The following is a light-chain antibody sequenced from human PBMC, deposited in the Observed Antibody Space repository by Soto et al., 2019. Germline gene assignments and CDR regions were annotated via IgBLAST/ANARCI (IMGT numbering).Light chain of an antibody. CDR2: DAS. Sequence: DIQMTQSPSTLSASVGDRVTITCRASQSISNWLAWYQQKPGKAPKLLIYDASTLQSGVPSRFSGSGSATEFTLTISSLQAEDVVSYYCQQYSTYSWTFGQGTKVDIK. V-gene: IGKV1-5*01. CDR3: QQYSTYSWT. CDR1: QSISNW. J-gene: IGKJ1*01.